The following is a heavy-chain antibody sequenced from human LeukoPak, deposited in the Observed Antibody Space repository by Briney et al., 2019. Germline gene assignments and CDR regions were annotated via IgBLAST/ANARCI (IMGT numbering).Heavy chain of an antibody. CDR2: ITGSGGNT. J-gene: IGHJ5*02. CDR1: GFTFSNYA. V-gene: IGHV3-23*01. CDR3: AKDRTSLVYYDGSGYPEDWFDP. Sequence: PGGSLRLSCAASGFTFSNYAMSWVRQAPGKGLEWVSTITGSGGNTYYADSVKGRFTISRDSSKNTLYLQMNSLRADDTAVYYCAKDRTSLVYYDGSGYPEDWFDPWGQGTLVTVSS. D-gene: IGHD3-22*01.